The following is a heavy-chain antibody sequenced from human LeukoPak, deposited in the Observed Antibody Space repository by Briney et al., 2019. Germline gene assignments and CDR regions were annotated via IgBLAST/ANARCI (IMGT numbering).Heavy chain of an antibody. D-gene: IGHD3-3*01. V-gene: IGHV3-7*01. CDR2: IKQDGSVK. CDR3: AREPLRTYDFWSGYLNYYYYYMDV. J-gene: IGHJ6*03. CDR1: GFTFTTYW. Sequence: GGSLRLSCATSGFTFTTYWMSWVRQVPEKGLEWVANIKQDGSVKYYVDSVKGRFTISRDNAKNSLYLQMNSLRAEDTAVYYCAREPLRTYDFWSGYLNYYYYYMDVWGKGTTVTVSS.